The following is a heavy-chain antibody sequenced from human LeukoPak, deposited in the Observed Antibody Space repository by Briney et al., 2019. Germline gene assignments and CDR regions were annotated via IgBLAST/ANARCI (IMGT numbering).Heavy chain of an antibody. Sequence: GGSLRLSCAASGFTFSSYAMHWVRQAPGKGLEWVAVISYDGSNKYYADSVKGRFTISRDNSKNTLYLQMNSLRAEDTAVYYCARDQTTASFDYWGQGTLVTVSS. CDR3: ARDQTTASFDY. D-gene: IGHD4-17*01. CDR2: ISYDGSNK. CDR1: GFTFSSYA. J-gene: IGHJ4*02. V-gene: IGHV3-30*04.